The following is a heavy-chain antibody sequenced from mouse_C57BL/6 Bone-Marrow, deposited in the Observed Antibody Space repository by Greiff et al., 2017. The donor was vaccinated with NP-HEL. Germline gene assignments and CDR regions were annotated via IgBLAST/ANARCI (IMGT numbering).Heavy chain of an antibody. CDR3: TMGMFAY. CDR2: IDPENGDT. V-gene: IGHV14-4*01. Sequence: VHVKQSGAELVRPGASVKLSCTASGFNIKDDYMHWVKQRPEQGLEWIGWIDPENGDTEYASKFQGKATITADTSSNTAYLQLSSLTSEDTAVYYCTMGMFAYWGQGTLVTVSA. J-gene: IGHJ3*01. CDR1: GFNIKDDY.